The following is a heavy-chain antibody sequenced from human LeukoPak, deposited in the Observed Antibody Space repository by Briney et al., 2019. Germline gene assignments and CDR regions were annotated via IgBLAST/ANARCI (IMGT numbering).Heavy chain of an antibody. CDR3: ARSIAAAGSDY. J-gene: IGHJ4*02. V-gene: IGHV1-2*02. CDR1: GYTFTGYY. D-gene: IGHD6-13*01. CDR2: INPNSGGT. Sequence: ASVKVPCKASGYTFTGYYMHWVRQAPGHGLEWMGWINPNSGGTNYAQTFQGRVTMTRDTSISTAYMELSRLRSDDTAVYYCARSIAAAGSDYWGQGTLVTVSS.